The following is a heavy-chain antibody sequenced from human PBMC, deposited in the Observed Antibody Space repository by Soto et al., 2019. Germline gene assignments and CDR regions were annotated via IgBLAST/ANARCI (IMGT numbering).Heavy chain of an antibody. CDR1: GGSISSGDYY. D-gene: IGHD3-3*01. CDR2: IYYSGST. CDR3: ARDKRITIFGVVIEGDPTDYYGMDV. Sequence: SETLSLTCTVSGGSISSGDYYWILIRQPPGKGLEWIGYIYYSGSTYYNPSLKSRVTISVDTSKNQFSLKLSSVTAADTAVYYCARDKRITIFGVVIEGDPTDYYGMDVWGQGTTVTVSS. V-gene: IGHV4-30-4*01. J-gene: IGHJ6*02.